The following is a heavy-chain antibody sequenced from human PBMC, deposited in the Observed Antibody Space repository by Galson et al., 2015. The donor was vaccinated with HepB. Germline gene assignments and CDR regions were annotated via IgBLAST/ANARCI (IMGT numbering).Heavy chain of an antibody. J-gene: IGHJ4*02. CDR3: ARQLAYCVANTCQIFFDY. Sequence: CAISGDSVSSNSAAWNWFRQSPSRGLEWLGRAYYRSKWYNSYAVSVKSRITINPDTTKNQFSLQLNSVTPEDTAIYYCARQLAYCVANTCQIFFDYWGQGTLVTVSS. CDR2: AYYRSKWYN. V-gene: IGHV6-1*01. D-gene: IGHD2-21*01. CDR1: GDSVSSNSAA.